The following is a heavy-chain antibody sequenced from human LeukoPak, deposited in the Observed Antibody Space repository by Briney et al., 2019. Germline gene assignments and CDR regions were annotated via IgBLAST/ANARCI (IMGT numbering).Heavy chain of an antibody. CDR3: ARLGSGSYPEGY. CDR1: GGTFSSYA. V-gene: IGHV1-69*04. J-gene: IGHJ4*02. CDR2: IIPILGIA. Sequence: SVKVSCKGSGGTFSSYAISWVRQAPGQGLEWMGRIIPILGIANYAQKFQGRVTITADKSTSTAYMELSSLRSEDTAVYYCARLGSGSYPEGYWGQGTLVTVSS. D-gene: IGHD3-10*01.